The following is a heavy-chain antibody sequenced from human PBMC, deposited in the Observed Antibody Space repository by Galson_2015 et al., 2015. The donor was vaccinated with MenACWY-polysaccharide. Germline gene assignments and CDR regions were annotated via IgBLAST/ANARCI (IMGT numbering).Heavy chain of an antibody. CDR3: ARGGKYYYDSSGYLNWFDP. CDR1: GHTFSSYD. CDR2: MNPNSGNT. V-gene: IGHV1-8*01. D-gene: IGHD3-22*01. J-gene: IGHJ5*02. Sequence: VKVSCKASGHTFSSYDINWVRQTTGQGLEWMGWMNPNSGNTGYAQKFQGRVTMTRNTSISIAYMELSSLRSEDTAVYYCARGGKYYYDSSGYLNWFDPWGQGTLVTVSS.